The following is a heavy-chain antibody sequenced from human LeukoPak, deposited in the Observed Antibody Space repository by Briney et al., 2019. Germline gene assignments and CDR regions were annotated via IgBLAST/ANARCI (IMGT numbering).Heavy chain of an antibody. Sequence: GGSLRLSCAASGFTFSSYSMNWVRQAPGKGLEWVSSISSSSSYIYYADSVKGQFTISRDNAKNSLYLQMNSLRAEDTAVYYCARALRDYGDYGAYWGQGTLVTVSS. CDR1: GFTFSSYS. V-gene: IGHV3-21*01. D-gene: IGHD4-17*01. CDR2: ISSSSSYI. J-gene: IGHJ4*02. CDR3: ARALRDYGDYGAY.